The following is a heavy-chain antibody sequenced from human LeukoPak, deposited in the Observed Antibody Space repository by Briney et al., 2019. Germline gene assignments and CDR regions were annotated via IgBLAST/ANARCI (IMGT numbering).Heavy chain of an antibody. J-gene: IGHJ6*02. CDR1: GYTFTGYY. CDR2: INPNSGGT. V-gene: IGHV1-2*02. CDR3: ARAYGGNNYYYYGMDV. D-gene: IGHD4-23*01. Sequence: GASVKVSCKASGYTFTGYYMHWVRQAPGQGLEWVGWINPNSGGTNYAQKFQGRVTMTRDTSISTAYMELSRLRSDDTAVYYCARAYGGNNYYYYGMDVWGQGTTVTVSS.